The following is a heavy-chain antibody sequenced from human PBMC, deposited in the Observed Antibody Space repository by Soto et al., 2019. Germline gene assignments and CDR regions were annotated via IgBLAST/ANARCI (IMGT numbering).Heavy chain of an antibody. J-gene: IGHJ5*02. CDR2: AAITGNI. Sequence: QVHLLESGPGLVKPSQTLSLTCAVSGGSITSYHWCWIRLFPGQGLESIAYAAITGNINYNPSLSTPVTIPIDTHKNQFSLKLTSMTAADTADYYCARDMMTGFTHYFDPWGQGTLVTVSS. CDR3: ARDMMTGFTHYFDP. D-gene: IGHD3-9*01. CDR1: GGSITSYH. V-gene: IGHV4-59*01.